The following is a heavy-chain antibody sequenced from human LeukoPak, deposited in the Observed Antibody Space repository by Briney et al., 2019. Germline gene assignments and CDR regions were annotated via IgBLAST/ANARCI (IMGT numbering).Heavy chain of an antibody. CDR1: GYSISSGYY. CDR3: ARLILGYCSSTSCSGPMNHYYYMDV. V-gene: IGHV4-38-2*02. J-gene: IGHJ6*03. Sequence: KPSETLSLTCTVSGYSISSGYYWGWIRQPPGKGLEWIGSIYHSGSTNYNPSLKSRVTISVDTSKNQFSLKLSSVTAADTAVYYCARLILGYCSSTSCSGPMNHYYYMDVWGKGTTVTVSS. D-gene: IGHD2-2*01. CDR2: IYHSGST.